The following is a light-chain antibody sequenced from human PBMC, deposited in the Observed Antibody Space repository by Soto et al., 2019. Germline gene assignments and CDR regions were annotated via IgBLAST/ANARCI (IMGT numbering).Light chain of an antibody. V-gene: IGLV2-14*02. CDR3: TSYTSTSTYV. CDR1: SSDVGSYKF. CDR2: EGS. Sequence: QSVLTQPASVSGSPGQSITISCTGTSSDVGSYKFVSWYQQHPGKAPKLLIYEGSKRPSGVSNRFSGSKSGNTASLTISGLQAEDEADYYCTSYTSTSTYVFGTGTKVTVL. J-gene: IGLJ1*01.